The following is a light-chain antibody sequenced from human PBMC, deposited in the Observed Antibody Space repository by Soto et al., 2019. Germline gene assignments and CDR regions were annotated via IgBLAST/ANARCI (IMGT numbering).Light chain of an antibody. Sequence: EIVLTQSPGTLPLSPGERATLSCRASQTLSNSFIAWYQQKPGQAPRLLIYDTSSRATGVPDRYSASGSGTDFTLTISRLEPEDFAVFFCQQYGTSEIIFGQGTKVDIK. CDR3: QQYGTSEII. V-gene: IGKV3-20*01. CDR1: QTLSNSF. CDR2: DTS. J-gene: IGKJ1*01.